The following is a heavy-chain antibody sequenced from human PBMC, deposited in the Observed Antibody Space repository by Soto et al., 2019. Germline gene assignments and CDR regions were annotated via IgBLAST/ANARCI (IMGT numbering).Heavy chain of an antibody. Sequence: QVQLVQSGAEVKKPGASVKVSCKASGYTFTSYGISWVRQAPGQGLEWMGWISAYNGNTNYAQKLQGRVTMTTDTSTSTAYMELRSLRSDDTAVYYCAREVVDIVVVSAPIFDYGMDVWGQGTTVTVSS. D-gene: IGHD2-2*01. V-gene: IGHV1-18*01. CDR2: ISAYNGNT. CDR3: AREVVDIVVVSAPIFDYGMDV. CDR1: GYTFTSYG. J-gene: IGHJ6*02.